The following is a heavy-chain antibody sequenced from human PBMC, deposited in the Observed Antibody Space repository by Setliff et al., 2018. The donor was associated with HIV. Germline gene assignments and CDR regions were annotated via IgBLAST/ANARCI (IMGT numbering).Heavy chain of an antibody. Sequence: LSLTCTVSGGSIPSTTYYWGWIRQPPGKGLEWIGTIHYTGNTYHNPSLKSRVTISVEASKNQISLKLTAVTAADSAVYYCAREGDGIDFWGQGTLVTVSS. CDR1: GGSIPSTTYY. J-gene: IGHJ4*02. CDR2: IHYTGNT. D-gene: IGHD2-21*02. CDR3: AREGDGIDF. V-gene: IGHV4-39*02.